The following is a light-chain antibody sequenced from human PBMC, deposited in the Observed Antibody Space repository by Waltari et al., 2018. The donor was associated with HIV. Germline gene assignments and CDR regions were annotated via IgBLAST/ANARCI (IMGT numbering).Light chain of an antibody. J-gene: IGLJ2*01. CDR3: CAYAGSTTYVI. CDR2: EVS. CDR1: SSDVGGYNL. V-gene: IGLV2-23*02. Sequence: QSALTQPASVSGSPGQSITISCTGTSSDVGGYNLVPWYQQHPGKAPKLMIYEVSKRASGVSNRFSGSKSGNTASLTISGLQAEDEADYYCCAYAGSTTYVIFGGGTKLTVL.